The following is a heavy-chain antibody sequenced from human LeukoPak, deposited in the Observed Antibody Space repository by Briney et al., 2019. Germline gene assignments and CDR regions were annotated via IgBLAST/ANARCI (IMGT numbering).Heavy chain of an antibody. V-gene: IGHV1-8*03. Sequence: ASVKVSCKASGYTFTSYDINWVRQATGQGLEWMGWMNPNSGNTGYAQRFQGRVTITRNSSISTDYMELSSLRSEDTAVYYCARGERYSGYDWGSFFDYWGQGTLVTVSS. CDR2: MNPNSGNT. J-gene: IGHJ4*02. D-gene: IGHD5-12*01. CDR3: ARGERYSGYDWGSFFDY. CDR1: GYTFTSYD.